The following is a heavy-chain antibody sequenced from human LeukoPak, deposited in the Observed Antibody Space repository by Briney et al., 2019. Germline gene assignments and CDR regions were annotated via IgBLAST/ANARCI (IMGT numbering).Heavy chain of an antibody. J-gene: IGHJ6*03. CDR3: ARHIFNWNDKDYYMDV. D-gene: IGHD1-1*01. Sequence: PSETLSLTCTVSGGSISSYYWSWIRQPAGKGLEWIGHIYTSGSTNFNPSLKSRVTMSVDTSKNQFSLKLSSVTAADTAVYYCARHIFNWNDKDYYMDVWGKGTTVTVSS. CDR2: IYTSGST. CDR1: GGSISSYY. V-gene: IGHV4-4*07.